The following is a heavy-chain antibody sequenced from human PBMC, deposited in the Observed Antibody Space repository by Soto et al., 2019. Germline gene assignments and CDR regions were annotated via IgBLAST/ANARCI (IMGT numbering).Heavy chain of an antibody. V-gene: IGHV4-61*08. Sequence: SETLSLTCTVSGGSIDSGDYYWSWIRQPPGKGLEWIGYVYYSGTTNYNPFLKSRVTLSLDKSKNQFSLKMNSVTAADTAVYYSTNFFDPWGQGTLVTVSS. J-gene: IGHJ5*02. CDR1: GGSIDSGDYY. CDR3: TNFFDP. CDR2: VYYSGTT.